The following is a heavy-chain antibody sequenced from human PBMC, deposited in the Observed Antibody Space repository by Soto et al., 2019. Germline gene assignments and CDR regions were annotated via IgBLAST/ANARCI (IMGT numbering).Heavy chain of an antibody. CDR1: GYTFTSYD. CDR3: ARGRYSYGYGYYYYGMDV. V-gene: IGHV1-8*01. Sequence: GASLKVSCKASGYTFTSYDINWVRQATGQGLEWMGWMTPNSGNTVYAQKFQGRVTMTRNTSISTAYMELSSLRSEDTAVYYCARGRYSYGYGYYYYGMDVWGQGTTVTVSS. CDR2: MTPNSGNT. D-gene: IGHD5-18*01. J-gene: IGHJ6*02.